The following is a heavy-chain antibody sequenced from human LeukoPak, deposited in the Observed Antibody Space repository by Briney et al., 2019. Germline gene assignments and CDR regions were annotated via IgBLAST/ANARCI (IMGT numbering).Heavy chain of an antibody. D-gene: IGHD6-19*01. J-gene: IGHJ4*02. CDR1: GFTLSSYS. V-gene: IGHV3-21*01. CDR2: ISVGSDYI. CDR3: ARDLRVGGSGYDY. Sequence: AGGSLRLSCVGSGFTLSSYSVNWVRQAPGKGLEWVSSISVGSDYIYYADSVKGRFTISRDNAKNSLYLQMNSLRAKDTAVYYCARDLRVGGSGYDYWGQGTLVTVSS.